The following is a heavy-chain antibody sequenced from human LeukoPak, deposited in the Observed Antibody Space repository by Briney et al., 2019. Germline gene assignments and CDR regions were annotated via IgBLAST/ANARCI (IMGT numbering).Heavy chain of an antibody. D-gene: IGHD3-22*01. CDR3: AKFYYDSSGRGNDAFDV. J-gene: IGHJ3*01. CDR2: ISGSGGST. Sequence: GGSLRLSCAASGFTFSSYAMSWVRQAPGKGLEWVSAISGSGGSTYYADSVKGRFTISRDNSKDTLYLQMSSLRAEDTATFYCAKFYYDSSGRGNDAFDVWGQGTMVTVSS. V-gene: IGHV3-23*01. CDR1: GFTFSSYA.